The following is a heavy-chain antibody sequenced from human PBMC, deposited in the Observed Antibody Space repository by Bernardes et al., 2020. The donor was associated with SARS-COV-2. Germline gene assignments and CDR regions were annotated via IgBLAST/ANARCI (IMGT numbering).Heavy chain of an antibody. CDR2: IYYSGST. J-gene: IGHJ6*02. Sequence: ETLSLTCTVSGGSISSYYWSWIRQPPGKGLEWIGYIYYSGSTNYNPSLKSRVTISVDTSKNQFSLKLSSVTAADTAVYYCARGYDISSLSMDVWGQGTTVTVSS. CDR3: ARGYDISSLSMDV. V-gene: IGHV4-59*01. D-gene: IGHD3-9*01. CDR1: GGSISSYY.